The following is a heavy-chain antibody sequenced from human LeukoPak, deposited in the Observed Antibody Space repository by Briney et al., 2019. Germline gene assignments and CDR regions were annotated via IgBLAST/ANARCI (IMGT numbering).Heavy chain of an antibody. J-gene: IGHJ4*02. CDR1: GYTFTSFG. V-gene: IGHV1-18*04. Sequence: ASVKVSCKASGYTFTSFGISWVRQAPGQGLEWMGWISAYNGNTNNAQKFQGRVTMATDTSTSTAYMELSSLTSEDTAVYFCARGLWSAHRREYYFDSWGQGTLVTVSS. CDR3: ARGLWSAHRREYYFDS. CDR2: ISAYNGNT. D-gene: IGHD3-3*01.